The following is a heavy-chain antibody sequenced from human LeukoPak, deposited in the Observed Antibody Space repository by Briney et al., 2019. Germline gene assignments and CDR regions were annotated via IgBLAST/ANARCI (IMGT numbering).Heavy chain of an antibody. CDR3: AKDPDDSSGYYFDY. CDR2: ISGSGGST. D-gene: IGHD3-22*01. CDR1: GFTFSSYA. J-gene: IGHJ4*02. Sequence: GGSLRLSCAASGFTFSSYAMSWVRQAPGKGLEWVSAISGSGGSTYYADSVKGRFTISGDNSKNTLYLQMNSLRAEDTAVYYCAKDPDDSSGYYFDYWGQGTLVTVSS. V-gene: IGHV3-23*01.